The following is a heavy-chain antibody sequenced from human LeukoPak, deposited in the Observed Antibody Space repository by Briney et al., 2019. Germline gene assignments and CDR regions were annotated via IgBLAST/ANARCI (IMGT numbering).Heavy chain of an antibody. CDR1: GFTFRSYE. J-gene: IGHJ4*02. V-gene: IGHV3-48*03. D-gene: IGHD6-19*01. CDR2: ISKSGTTI. CDR3: ARGRPQIFSSDWSNQEGGINY. Sequence: GGSLRLSGAASGFTFRSYEMNWVRQAPGQRREGSSFISKSGTTIYYADSGKGRFLISRDNAKNSLALQMNSLRAEDTAVYFCARGRPQIFSSDWSNQEGGINYWGQGTLVTVSS.